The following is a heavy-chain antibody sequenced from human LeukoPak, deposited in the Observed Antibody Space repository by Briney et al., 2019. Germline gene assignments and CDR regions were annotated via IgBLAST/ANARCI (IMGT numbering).Heavy chain of an antibody. CDR1: GGSISTFY. J-gene: IGHJ4*02. CDR2: IYYSGTT. CDR3: ARHGPLYDIWSAQFYFDY. Sequence: MPSETLSLTCTVSGGSISTFYWSWIPQSPGKGLEWIGYIYYSGTTNYNPSLKSRVTISVDMSKSQFSLTLSSVTAADTALYYCARHGPLYDIWSAQFYFDYWGQGTLVAVSS. V-gene: IGHV4-59*08. D-gene: IGHD3-3*01.